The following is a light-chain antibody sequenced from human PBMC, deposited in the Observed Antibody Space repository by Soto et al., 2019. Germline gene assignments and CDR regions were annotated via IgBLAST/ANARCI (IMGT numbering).Light chain of an antibody. CDR3: QQLNSYPLT. CDR2: AAS. CDR1: QGLSSY. J-gene: IGKJ4*01. Sequence: DIQLTQSPSFLSASVGDRVTITCRASQGLSSYLAWYQQKPGKAPKLLIYAASTLQSGVPSRCSGSGSGTEFTLTISSLQPEDFATCYCQQLNSYPLTFGGGTKVEIK. V-gene: IGKV1-9*01.